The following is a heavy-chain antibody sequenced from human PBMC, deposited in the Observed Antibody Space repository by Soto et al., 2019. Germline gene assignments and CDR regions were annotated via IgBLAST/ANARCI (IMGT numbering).Heavy chain of an antibody. J-gene: IGHJ5*02. CDR2: IYLNDDK. D-gene: IGHD3-22*01. Sequence: SGATLINPTQSLTLTCTFSGVALSTSGVGVGCILHPPGNDLESLALIYLNDDKRYSPSLKSGLTTTKDTSKNHEFPTMSNMQSVDTATYSCADRRRAGRDYYASSGYYRRFDPWGHGTLVTVSS. CDR1: GVALSTSGVG. V-gene: IGHV2-5*01. CDR3: ADRRRAGRDYYASSGYYRRFDP.